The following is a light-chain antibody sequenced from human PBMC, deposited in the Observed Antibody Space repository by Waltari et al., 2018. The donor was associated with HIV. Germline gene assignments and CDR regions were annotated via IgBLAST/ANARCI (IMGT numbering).Light chain of an antibody. Sequence: DIQMTQSPSTLFASIGDRVFITCRASQTISNYLAWYQQRPGKAPNVLIYKASDLKSGVPSRFSGSGSGTEFTLIISSLQPDDFATYYCKQYDTYPWTFGQGTRVEIK. V-gene: IGKV1-5*03. CDR2: KAS. J-gene: IGKJ1*01. CDR3: KQYDTYPWT. CDR1: QTISNY.